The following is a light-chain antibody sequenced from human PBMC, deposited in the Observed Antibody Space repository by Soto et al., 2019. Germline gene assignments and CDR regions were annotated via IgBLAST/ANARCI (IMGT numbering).Light chain of an antibody. J-gene: IGLJ1*01. CDR1: IRDVGGYNY. CDR2: EFS. CDR3: SSYTSSRGNV. V-gene: IGLV2-14*01. Sequence: QSALTQPASVSGSPGQSITISCTGTIRDVGGYNYVSWYQKHPGKAPKHMIYEFSNRHSGVSNRFSGSKSGNTASLTISGLQAVEEADYYCSSYTSSRGNVFGNGTKLTVL.